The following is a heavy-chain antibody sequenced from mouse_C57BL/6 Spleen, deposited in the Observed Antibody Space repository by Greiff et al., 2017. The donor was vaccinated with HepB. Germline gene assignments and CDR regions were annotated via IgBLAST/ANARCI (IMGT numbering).Heavy chain of an antibody. D-gene: IGHD1-1*01. CDR1: GFTFSDYG. Sequence: EVQLVESGGGLVKPGGSLKLSCAASGFTFSDYGMHWVRQAPEKGLEWVAYISSGSSTIYYADTVKGRFTISSDNAKNTLFLQMTSLRSEDTAMYYCARDPSYYYGSSPLAMDYWGQGTSVTVSS. V-gene: IGHV5-17*01. J-gene: IGHJ4*01. CDR2: ISSGSSTI. CDR3: ARDPSYYYGSSPLAMDY.